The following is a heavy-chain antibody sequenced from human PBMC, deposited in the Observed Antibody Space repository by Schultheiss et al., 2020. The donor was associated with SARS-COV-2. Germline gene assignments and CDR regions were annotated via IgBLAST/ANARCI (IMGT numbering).Heavy chain of an antibody. D-gene: IGHD6-6*01. J-gene: IGHJ4*02. CDR3: ARVTARPFNYFDY. Sequence: SVKVSCKASGGTFSSYAISWVRQAPGQGLEWMGGIIPIFGTANYAQKFQGRVTITADESTSTAYMELSSLRSEETAVYYCARVTARPFNYFDYWGQGTLVTVSS. V-gene: IGHV1-69*13. CDR1: GGTFSSYA. CDR2: IIPIFGTA.